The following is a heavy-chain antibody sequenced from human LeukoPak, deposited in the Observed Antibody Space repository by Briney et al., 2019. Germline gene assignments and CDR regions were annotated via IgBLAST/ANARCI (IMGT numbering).Heavy chain of an antibody. CDR3: ASGYSSSWYGDAFDI. Sequence: PSETLSLTCTVSGYSISSGYYWGWIRQPPGKGLEWIGSIYHSGSTYYNPPLKSRVTISVDTSKNQFSLKLSSVAAADTAVYYCASGYSSSWYGDAFDIWGQGTMVTVSS. D-gene: IGHD6-13*01. CDR2: IYHSGST. CDR1: GYSISSGYY. J-gene: IGHJ3*02. V-gene: IGHV4-38-2*02.